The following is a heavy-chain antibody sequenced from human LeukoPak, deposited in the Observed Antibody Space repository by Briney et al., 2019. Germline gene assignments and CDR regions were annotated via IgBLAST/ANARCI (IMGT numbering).Heavy chain of an antibody. J-gene: IGHJ4*02. CDR3: AKYDSFDHYYDSGGRFDF. CDR1: GYTFTSYG. D-gene: IGHD3-22*01. Sequence: ASVKVSCKASGYTFTSYGISWVRQAPGQGLEWMGWISAYNGNTNYAQKLQGRVTMTTDTSTSTAYMELRSLRSDDTAVYYCAKYDSFDHYYDSGGRFDFWGQGTLVTVSS. V-gene: IGHV1-18*01. CDR2: ISAYNGNT.